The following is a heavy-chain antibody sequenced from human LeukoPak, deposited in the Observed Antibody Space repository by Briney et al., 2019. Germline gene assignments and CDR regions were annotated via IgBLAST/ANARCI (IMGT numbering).Heavy chain of an antibody. CDR2: ISGSGGST. D-gene: IGHD2-2*01. J-gene: IGHJ3*02. Sequence: GGSLRLSCAASGFTFSSYSMNWVRQAPGKGLGWVSAISGSGGSTYYADSVKGRFTISRDNSKNTLYLQMNSLRAEDTAVYYCARYCSSTSCYLSFDIWGQGTMVTVSS. V-gene: IGHV3-23*01. CDR3: ARYCSSTSCYLSFDI. CDR1: GFTFSSYS.